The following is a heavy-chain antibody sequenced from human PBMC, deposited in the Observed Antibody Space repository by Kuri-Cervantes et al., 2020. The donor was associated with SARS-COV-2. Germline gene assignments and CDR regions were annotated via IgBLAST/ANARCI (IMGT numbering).Heavy chain of an antibody. V-gene: IGHV3-48*03. CDR2: IGSIASAT. D-gene: IGHD4-11*01. CDR1: GFTFSTYE. Sequence: GGSLRLSCAASGFTFSTYEMNWVRQAPGKGLEWISYIGSIASATYYADSVKGRFTISRDNGNNSLYLQLSSLRAEDTAVYYCVRGDYSDYYSFGMDIWGQGTTVTVSS. J-gene: IGHJ6*02. CDR3: VRGDYSDYYSFGMDI.